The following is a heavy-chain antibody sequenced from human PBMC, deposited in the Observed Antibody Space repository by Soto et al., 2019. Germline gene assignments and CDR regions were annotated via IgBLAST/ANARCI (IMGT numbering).Heavy chain of an antibody. J-gene: IGHJ6*02. CDR3: ASLSASFGYGMDV. CDR2: IYHSGST. V-gene: IGHV4-30-4*01. D-gene: IGHD1-26*01. Sequence: PSETLSLTCTVFGGSFSSGDYYWCWICQHPRKGHEWIEYIYHSGSTYYNPPLKSRVTRSLDTSNNQSSLKQSSVTAADTAVYYCASLSASFGYGMDVWGQGTTVTVSS. CDR1: GGSFSSGDYY.